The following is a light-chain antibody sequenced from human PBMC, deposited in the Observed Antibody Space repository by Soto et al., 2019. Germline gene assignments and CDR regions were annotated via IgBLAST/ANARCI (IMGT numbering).Light chain of an antibody. Sequence: DVVMTQSPLSLPVTLGQPASISCRSSQSLVSSNGNTFLIWFQQRPGQSPRRVIYKVSNRDSAVPNSFTGSGSGTDFTLEISRGEAEDVVVYYCMQATHWPWTFGQGTKVEIK. CDR1: QSLVSSNGNTF. J-gene: IGKJ1*01. CDR3: MQATHWPWT. V-gene: IGKV2-30*01. CDR2: KVS.